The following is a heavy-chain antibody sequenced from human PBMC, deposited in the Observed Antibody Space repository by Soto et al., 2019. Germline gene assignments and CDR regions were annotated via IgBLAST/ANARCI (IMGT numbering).Heavy chain of an antibody. CDR3: ARACSSNSCYDVFDY. D-gene: IGHD2-2*01. CDR1: GGYIISYD. CDR2: IYTSGST. Sequence: WAPLSITCTVSGGYIISYDGSWSRQPAGKGLEWIGRIYTSGSTNYNPSLKSRVTMSVDTSKNQFSLKLSSVTAADTAVYYCARACSSNSCYDVFDYWGQGTLVTVSS. J-gene: IGHJ4*02. V-gene: IGHV4-4*07.